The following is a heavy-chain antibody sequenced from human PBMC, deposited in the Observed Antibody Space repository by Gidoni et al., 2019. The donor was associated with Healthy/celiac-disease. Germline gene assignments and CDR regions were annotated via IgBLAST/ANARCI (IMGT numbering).Heavy chain of an antibody. CDR1: GCSISSYY. J-gene: IGHJ6*02. V-gene: IGHV4-59*01. CDR3: ARDGSLNYYGSGSYGMDV. Sequence: QVQLQESGPGLVKPSETLSLTCTVSGCSISSYYWSWIRQPPGKGLEWIGYIYYSGSTNYNPSRKSRVTISVDTSKNQFSLKLSSVTAADTAVYYCARDGSLNYYGSGSYGMDVWGQGTTVTVSS. CDR2: IYYSGST. D-gene: IGHD3-10*01.